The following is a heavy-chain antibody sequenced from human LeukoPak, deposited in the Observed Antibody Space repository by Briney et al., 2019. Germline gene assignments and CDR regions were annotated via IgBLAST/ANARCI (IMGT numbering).Heavy chain of an antibody. J-gene: IGHJ5*02. CDR1: GGSINSSSDY. CDR3: ARHDFTPQNPEVNWFDP. V-gene: IGHV4-39*01. Sequence: PSETLSLTCTVSGGSINSSSDYWGWIRQPPGKGLEWIGSIYYNGRTYYNPSLKSRVTISGDTSTNQFSLKLRSVTAADTAVYYCARHDFTPQNPEVNWFDPWGQGTLVTVSS. CDR2: IYYNGRT. D-gene: IGHD3-3*01.